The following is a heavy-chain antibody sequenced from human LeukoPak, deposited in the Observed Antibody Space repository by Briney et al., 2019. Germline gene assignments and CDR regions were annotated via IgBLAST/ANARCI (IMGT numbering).Heavy chain of an antibody. D-gene: IGHD3-10*01. Sequence: SQTLSLTCTVSGGSISSGSYYWSWIRQPAGKGLEWIGRIYTSGSTNYNPSLKSRVTISVDTSKNQSSLKLSSVTAADMAVYYCAREDYYGSGSYYYYYYMDVWGKGTTVTVSS. CDR3: AREDYYGSGSYYYYYYMDV. CDR1: GGSISSGSYY. CDR2: IYTSGST. V-gene: IGHV4-61*02. J-gene: IGHJ6*03.